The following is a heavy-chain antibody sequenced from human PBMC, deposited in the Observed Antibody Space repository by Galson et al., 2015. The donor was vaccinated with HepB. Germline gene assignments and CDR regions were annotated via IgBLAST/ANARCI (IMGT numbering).Heavy chain of an antibody. D-gene: IGHD2-15*01. Sequence: SLRLSCAASGFTFSSYAMHWVRQAPGKGLEYVSAISSNGGSTYYADSVKGRFTISRDNSKNTLYLQMSSLRAEDTAVYYCVKGDCSGGSCYRPWFDPWGQGTLVTVSS. V-gene: IGHV3-64D*06. CDR1: GFTFSSYA. CDR3: VKGDCSGGSCYRPWFDP. J-gene: IGHJ5*02. CDR2: ISSNGGST.